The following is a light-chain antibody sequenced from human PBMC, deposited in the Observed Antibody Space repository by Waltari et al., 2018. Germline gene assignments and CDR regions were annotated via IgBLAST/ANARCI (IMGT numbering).Light chain of an antibody. CDR1: SGHSSYG. J-gene: IGLJ3*02. CDR2: LNEDGSH. V-gene: IGLV4-69*01. CDR3: QSWDTANFVV. Sequence: QLVVTQSPSASASLGASVKLTCTLSSGHSSYGVVLYQQQPEKGPRFPMGLNEDGSHIKGAGRPDRFSGSGSGTGRCLTVSSLQVEDEAEYWCQSWDTANFVVFGGGTKLTVL.